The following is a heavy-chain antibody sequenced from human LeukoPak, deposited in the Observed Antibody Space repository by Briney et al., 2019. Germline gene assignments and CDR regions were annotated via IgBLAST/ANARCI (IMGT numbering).Heavy chain of an antibody. CDR2: IYYSGST. D-gene: IGHD5-18*01. V-gene: IGHV4-31*03. J-gene: IGHJ4*02. CDR3: ASSPHTAMVSYFDY. CDR1: AGSISSGGYY. Sequence: SETLSLTCTVSAGSISSGGYYWSWIRQHPGKGLEWIGYIYYSGSTYYNPSLKSRVTISVDTSKNQCSLKLSSVTAADTAVYYCASSPHTAMVSYFDYWGQGTLVTVSS.